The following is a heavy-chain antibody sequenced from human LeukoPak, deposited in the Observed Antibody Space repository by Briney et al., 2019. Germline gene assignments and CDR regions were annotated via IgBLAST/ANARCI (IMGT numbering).Heavy chain of an antibody. Sequence: ASVKVSCKASGYTFTGYYMHWVRQAPGQGLEWMGWINPNSGGTNYAQKFQGRVTMTRDTSISTAYMELSRLRSDDTAVYYCARLQMNGYVWGSPDYWGQGTLVTVSS. CDR2: INPNSGGT. CDR1: GYTFTGYY. CDR3: ARLQMNGYVWGSPDY. D-gene: IGHD3-16*01. J-gene: IGHJ4*02. V-gene: IGHV1-2*02.